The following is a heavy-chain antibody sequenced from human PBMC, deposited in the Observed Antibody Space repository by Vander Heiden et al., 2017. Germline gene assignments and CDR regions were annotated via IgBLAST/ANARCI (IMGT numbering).Heavy chain of an antibody. D-gene: IGHD3-10*01. CDR1: GYTFTDYF. Sequence: QVQLVQSGTEMKEPGASVQVSCKASGYTFTDYFIHWVRQAPGQGLEWMAWIRCNSGDTKYAQKFQGRVSVTRDTSISTAYMGLSGLTSDDTAVYYCARDPGAFPGMDVWGQGTTVTVSS. CDR3: ARDPGAFPGMDV. V-gene: IGHV1-2*02. CDR2: IRCNSGDT. J-gene: IGHJ6*02.